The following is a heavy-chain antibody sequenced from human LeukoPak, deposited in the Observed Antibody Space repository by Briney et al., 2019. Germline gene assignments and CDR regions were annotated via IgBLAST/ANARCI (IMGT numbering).Heavy chain of an antibody. V-gene: IGHV4-31*03. J-gene: IGHJ4*02. CDR1: GDFIRSGVC. D-gene: IGHD2-15*01. CDR2: IYYSGST. Sequence: SQTLSLTCTVSGDFIRSGVCWSWIRQHPGKGLEWIGYIYYSGSTYYNPSLKSRVTISVDTSKNQFSLKLSSVTAADTAVYYCARVGGDCSGGSCYFDYWGQGTLVTVSS. CDR3: ARVGGDCSGGSCYFDY.